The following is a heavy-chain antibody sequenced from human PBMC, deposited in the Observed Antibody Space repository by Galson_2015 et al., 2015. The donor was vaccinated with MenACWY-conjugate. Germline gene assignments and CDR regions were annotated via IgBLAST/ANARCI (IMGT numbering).Heavy chain of an antibody. Sequence: SCKASGYPFTAYFIHWVRQAPGQGLQWMGWIDPKSGGAHYAQNFQVRVTMTRDTSISTAYMDLSSLRSDDTAVYYCTRDRHPPSAPFDYWGQGTLVTVSS. D-gene: IGHD2-2*01. V-gene: IGHV1-2*02. CDR2: IDPKSGGA. CDR1: GYPFTAYF. J-gene: IGHJ4*02. CDR3: TRDRHPPSAPFDY.